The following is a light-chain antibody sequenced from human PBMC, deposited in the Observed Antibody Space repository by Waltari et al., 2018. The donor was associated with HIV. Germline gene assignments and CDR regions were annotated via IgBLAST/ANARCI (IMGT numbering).Light chain of an antibody. CDR1: QSILYRSRNKNY. Sequence: DIVMTQSPDSLAVSLGERATINCKSNQSILYRSRNKNYLAWYQQKPGQPPKLLIYWASTRESGVPDRFSGSGSGTDFTLTISSLQAEDVAVYYCQQYYSTPLTFGGGTKVEIK. CDR3: QQYYSTPLT. J-gene: IGKJ4*01. CDR2: WAS. V-gene: IGKV4-1*01.